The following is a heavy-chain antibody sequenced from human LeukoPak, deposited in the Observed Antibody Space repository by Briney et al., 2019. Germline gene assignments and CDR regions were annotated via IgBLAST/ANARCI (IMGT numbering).Heavy chain of an antibody. CDR1: GFTFSSYA. J-gene: IGHJ3*02. CDR3: AKESHSSGYYSNLGAFDI. V-gene: IGHV3-30-3*01. CDR2: ISYDGSNK. D-gene: IGHD3-22*01. Sequence: GGSLRLSCAASGFTFSSYAMHWVRQAPGKGLEWVAVISYDGSNKYYADSVKGRFTISRDNAKNSLYLQMNSLRAEDTALYYCAKESHSSGYYSNLGAFDIWGQGTMVTVSS.